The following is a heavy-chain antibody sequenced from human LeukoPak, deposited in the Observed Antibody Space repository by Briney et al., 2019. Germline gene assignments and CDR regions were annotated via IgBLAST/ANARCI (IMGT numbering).Heavy chain of an antibody. CDR1: GYTFTSYA. CDR3: ARYQNYYGSGSYFDYGMDV. CDR2: IHAGNGKT. D-gene: IGHD3-10*01. J-gene: IGHJ6*02. Sequence: AASVNVSCKASGYTFTSYAIHWVRQAPGQRLEWMGWIHAGNGKTKYSQKLQGRVTITRDTSASTAYMELSSLRSEDTAVYYCARYQNYYGSGSYFDYGMDVWGQGTTVTVSS. V-gene: IGHV1-3*01.